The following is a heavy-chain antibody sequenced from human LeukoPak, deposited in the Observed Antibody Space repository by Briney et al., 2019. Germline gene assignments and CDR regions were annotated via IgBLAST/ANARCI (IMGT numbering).Heavy chain of an antibody. Sequence: GGSLRLSCAASGFTFIDYDMHWVRHVIGKGLEWVSAIGIRGDTHYSGSVKGRFTISRDNSKNTLYLQMNSLRAEDTAVYYCARDRGRLGESFYLWALDYWGQGTLVTVSS. CDR3: ARDRGRLGESFYLWALDY. J-gene: IGHJ4*02. CDR1: GFTFIDYD. CDR2: IGIRGDT. D-gene: IGHD3-16*01. V-gene: IGHV3-13*01.